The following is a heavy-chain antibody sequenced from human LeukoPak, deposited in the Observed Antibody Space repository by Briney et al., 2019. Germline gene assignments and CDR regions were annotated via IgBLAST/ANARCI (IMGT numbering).Heavy chain of an antibody. Sequence: ASVKVSCKASGYTFTGYYMHWVRQAPGQGLEWMGGINPNSGGPNNAQKFQGGVTLPRDTPIRPPSMGLRGLRSQNTAVYNCNYGDYSGAFDIWGQGTMVTVSS. D-gene: IGHD4-17*01. CDR2: INPNSGGP. CDR3: NYGDYSGAFDI. V-gene: IGHV1-2*02. CDR1: GYTFTGYY. J-gene: IGHJ3*02.